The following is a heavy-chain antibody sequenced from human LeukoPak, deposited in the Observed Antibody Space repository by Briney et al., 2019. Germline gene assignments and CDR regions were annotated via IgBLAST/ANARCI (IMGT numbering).Heavy chain of an antibody. J-gene: IGHJ4*02. CDR2: ISGFNT. V-gene: IGHV3-23*01. CDR3: AKDVCTSPRCLLYFDS. D-gene: IGHD2-8*01. CDR1: GFAFSNYA. Sequence: GGSLRLSCTTSGFAFSNYAMNWVRQAPGKGLEWVSGISGFNTYYADSVRGRFTISRDNSKNVMYLQMNGLRAEDTAIYYCAKDVCTSPRCLLYFDSWGQGAPVTVSS.